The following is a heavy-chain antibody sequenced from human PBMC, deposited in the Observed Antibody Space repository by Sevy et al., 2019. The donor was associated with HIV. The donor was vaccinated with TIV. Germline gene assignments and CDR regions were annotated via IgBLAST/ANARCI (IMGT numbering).Heavy chain of an antibody. J-gene: IGHJ4*02. CDR3: ARGQVGAALGY. Sequence: GGSLRLSCAASGFTFSSYAMHWVRQAPGKGLEWVAVKSYDGSHKYYADSVKGRVTNARDNSKNTLYLQKNSVRAEDTAVYYCARGQVGAALGYWGQGTLVTVSS. CDR2: KSYDGSHK. D-gene: IGHD1-26*01. V-gene: IGHV3-30-3*01. CDR1: GFTFSSYA.